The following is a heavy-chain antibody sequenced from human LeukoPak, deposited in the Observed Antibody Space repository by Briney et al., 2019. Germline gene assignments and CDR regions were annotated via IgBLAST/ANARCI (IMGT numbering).Heavy chain of an antibody. Sequence: SETLPLTCAVSGGAISSYYWGWIRQPPGKGLEWIGYINYSGSSNHNPSLKSRVTISVDTSKNQFSLKLSSVTAADTAVYYCARGTIAMAGILDCWGQGTLVTVSS. CDR3: ARGTIAMAGILDC. J-gene: IGHJ4*02. D-gene: IGHD6-19*01. CDR2: INYSGSS. CDR1: GGAISSYY. V-gene: IGHV4-59*01.